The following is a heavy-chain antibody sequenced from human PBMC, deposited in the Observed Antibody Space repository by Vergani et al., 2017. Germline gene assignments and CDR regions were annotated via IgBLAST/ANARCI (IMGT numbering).Heavy chain of an antibody. CDR3: ARRVGIAAAGMRSNWFDP. Sequence: EVQLVQSGAEVKKPGESLRISCKGSGYSFTSYWISWVRQMPGKGLEWMGRIDPSDSYTNYSPSFRGHVTISADKSISTAYLQWSSLKASDTAMYYCARRVGIAAAGMRSNWFDPWGQGTLVTVSS. CDR1: GYSFTSYW. D-gene: IGHD6-13*01. V-gene: IGHV5-10-1*03. CDR2: IDPSDSYT. J-gene: IGHJ5*02.